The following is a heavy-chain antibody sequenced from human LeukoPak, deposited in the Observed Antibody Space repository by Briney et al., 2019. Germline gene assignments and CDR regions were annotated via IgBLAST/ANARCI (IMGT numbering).Heavy chain of an antibody. CDR2: INHSGST. J-gene: IGHJ5*02. CDR3: ARKGRQQLST. V-gene: IGHV4-34*01. D-gene: IGHD6-13*01. CDR1: GGSFSGYY. Sequence: PSETLSLTCAVYGGSFSGYYWSWIRQPPGKGLEWIGEINHSGSTNYNPSLKSRVTISVDTSKNHFSLKLSSVTAADTAVYYCARKGRQQLSTWGQGTLVTVSS.